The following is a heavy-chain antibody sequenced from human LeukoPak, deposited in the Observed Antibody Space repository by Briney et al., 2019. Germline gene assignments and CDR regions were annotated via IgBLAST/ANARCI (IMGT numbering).Heavy chain of an antibody. CDR1: GFTLGGYW. J-gene: IGHJ4*02. V-gene: IGHV3-7*04. CDR2: IKYDGSQK. D-gene: IGHD1-14*01. CDR3: ARDSPEPGQFFDY. Sequence: GGSLRLSCAASGFTLGGYWMTWLRRAPGKGLEWVANIKYDGSQKYYVDSVKGRFTISRDNAKSSLYLQMNSLNAEDTAVYYCARDSPEPGQFFDYWGQGTLVTVSS.